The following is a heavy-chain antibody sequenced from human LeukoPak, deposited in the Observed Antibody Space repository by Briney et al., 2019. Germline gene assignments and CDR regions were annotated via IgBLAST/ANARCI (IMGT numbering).Heavy chain of an antibody. J-gene: IGHJ4*02. CDR2: ISAGGGST. CDR1: GFTFSSYA. D-gene: IGHD3-10*01. Sequence: PGGSLRLSCAASGFTFSSYAMSWVRQAPGKGLEWVSSISAGGGSTNYADSVKGRFTISRENPKNTLCLQMNSQRAEDTAVYYCAKEKYYGSDWGQGTLVTVSS. CDR3: AKEKYYGSD. V-gene: IGHV3-23*01.